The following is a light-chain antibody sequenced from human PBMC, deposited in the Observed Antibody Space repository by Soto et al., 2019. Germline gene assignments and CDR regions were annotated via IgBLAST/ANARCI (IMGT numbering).Light chain of an antibody. V-gene: IGLV2-14*01. Sequence: QSALTQPASVSGSPGQSITISCTGTSSDVGGHNYVSWYQQHPDKAPKLMIFEVTNRPSGVSNRFSGSKSGNTASLTISGLQAEDEADYFCSSYTTSSTPLVFGGGTKLTVL. J-gene: IGLJ2*01. CDR3: SSYTTSSTPLV. CDR1: SSDVGGHNY. CDR2: EVT.